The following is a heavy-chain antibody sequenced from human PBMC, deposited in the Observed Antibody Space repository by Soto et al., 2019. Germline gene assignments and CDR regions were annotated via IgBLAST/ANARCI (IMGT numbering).Heavy chain of an antibody. CDR3: ARLQAAAGDNDLTFDY. D-gene: IGHD6-13*01. J-gene: IGHJ4*02. Sequence: PVQFLQNRNKGSGYSFTSYWVSWVRQMPGKGLEWMGRIDPSDSYTNYSPSFQGHVTISADKSISTAYLQWSSLKASDTAMYYCARLQAAAGDNDLTFDYWGQGTLVTVSS. V-gene: IGHV5-10-1*01. CDR1: GYSFTSYW. CDR2: IDPSDSYT.